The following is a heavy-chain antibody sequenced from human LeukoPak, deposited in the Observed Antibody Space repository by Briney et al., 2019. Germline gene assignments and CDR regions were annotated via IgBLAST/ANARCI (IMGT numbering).Heavy chain of an antibody. CDR3: AKDGSAQWIQLWSRSYYYYYMDV. Sequence: ASVKVSCKASGYTFTSYDINWVRQAPGQGLEWMGWMNPNSGNTGYAQKFQGRVTMTRNTSISTAYMELSSLRSEDTAVYYCAKDGSAQWIQLWSRSYYYYYMDVWGKGTTVTVSS. J-gene: IGHJ6*03. D-gene: IGHD5-18*01. CDR2: MNPNSGNT. CDR1: GYTFTSYD. V-gene: IGHV1-8*01.